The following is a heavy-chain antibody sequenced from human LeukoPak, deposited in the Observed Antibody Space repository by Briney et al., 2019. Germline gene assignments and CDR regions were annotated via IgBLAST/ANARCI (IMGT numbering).Heavy chain of an antibody. CDR3: ARTSDRACSGGSCYPAY. V-gene: IGHV4-34*01. CDR2: VNLGGSA. D-gene: IGHD2-15*01. Sequence: SETLSLTCAVYGGSFNDYWWTWIRQTPGKGLEWIGEVNLGGSANYNPSLESRVTISVDTSKNQFSLNLISVTASVSAVYYGARTSDRACSGGSCYPAYWGRGSRITVSS. CDR1: GGSFNDYW. J-gene: IGHJ4*02.